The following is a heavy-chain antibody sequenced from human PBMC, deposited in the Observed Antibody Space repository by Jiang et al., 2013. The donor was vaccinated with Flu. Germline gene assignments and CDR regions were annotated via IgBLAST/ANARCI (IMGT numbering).Heavy chain of an antibody. CDR3: ATDLGQAGIVGATTLRIIDY. CDR1: GYTLTELS. CDR2: FDPEDGET. V-gene: IGHV1-24*01. Sequence: SCKVSGYTLTELSMHWVRQAPGKGLEWMGGFDPEDGETIYAQKFQGRVTMTEDTSTDTAYMELSSLRSEDTAVYYCATDLGQAGIVGATTLRIIDYWGQGTLVTVSS. D-gene: IGHD1-26*01. J-gene: IGHJ4*02.